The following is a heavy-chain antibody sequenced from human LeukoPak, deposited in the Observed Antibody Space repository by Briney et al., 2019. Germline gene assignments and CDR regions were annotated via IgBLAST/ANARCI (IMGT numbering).Heavy chain of an antibody. CDR2: ISGSGGST. D-gene: IGHD3-22*01. V-gene: IGHV3-23*01. CDR3: AKVSRYYDSSGYIDY. J-gene: IGHJ4*02. CDR1: GFTFSSYA. Sequence: GGSLRLSCAASGFTFSSYAMSWVRQAPGKGLEWVSAISGSGGSTYYADSVKGRFTISRDYSKNTLYLQMNSLRAEDTAVYYCAKVSRYYDSSGYIDYWGQGTLVTVSS.